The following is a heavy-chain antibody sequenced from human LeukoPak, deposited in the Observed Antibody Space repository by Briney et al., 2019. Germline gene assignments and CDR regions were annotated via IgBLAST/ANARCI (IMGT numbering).Heavy chain of an antibody. Sequence: ASVKVSCKASGYTFTSYYMHWVRQAPGQGLEWMGIINPSGGSTSYAQKFQGRVTMTRDMSTSTVYMELSSLRSEDTAVYYCASRYSGSFLGSAFDIWGQGTMVTVFS. CDR3: ASRYSGSFLGSAFDI. J-gene: IGHJ3*02. CDR2: INPSGGST. CDR1: GYTFTSYY. D-gene: IGHD1-26*01. V-gene: IGHV1-46*01.